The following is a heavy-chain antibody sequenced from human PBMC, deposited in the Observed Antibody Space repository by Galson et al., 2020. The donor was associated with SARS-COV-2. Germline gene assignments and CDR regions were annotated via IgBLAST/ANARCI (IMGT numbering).Heavy chain of an antibody. D-gene: IGHD6-19*01. Sequence: KMSGPTLVKPTQTLTLTCTFSGFSLSTSGVGVGWIRQPPGKALEWLALTYWDDDKSYSPSLKSRLTITKDTPKNQVVLTMTNMDPVDTATYYCAHRRSGWYVGWFDPWGQGTLVTVSS. CDR2: TYWDDDK. V-gene: IGHV2-5*02. CDR1: GFSLSTSGVG. CDR3: AHRRSGWYVGWFDP. J-gene: IGHJ5*02.